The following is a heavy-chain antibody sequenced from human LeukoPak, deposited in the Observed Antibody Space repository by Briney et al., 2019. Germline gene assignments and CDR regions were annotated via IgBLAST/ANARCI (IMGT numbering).Heavy chain of an antibody. CDR1: GGSMSSSSYY. Sequence: SETLSLTCTVSGGSMSSSSYYWGWIRQPPGKGLEWIGSIYYSESTYQNPSLKSRVTISVDTSKNQFSLKLSSVTAADTAVYYCARDLYCSGGSCRSRWFDPWGQGTLVTVSS. V-gene: IGHV4-39*07. D-gene: IGHD2-15*01. CDR2: IYYSEST. J-gene: IGHJ5*02. CDR3: ARDLYCSGGSCRSRWFDP.